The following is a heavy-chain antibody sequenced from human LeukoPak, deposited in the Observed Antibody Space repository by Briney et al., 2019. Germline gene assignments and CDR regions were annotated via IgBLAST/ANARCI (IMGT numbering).Heavy chain of an antibody. CDR3: AREVWSSGFVGSDY. CDR2: IYTSGST. D-gene: IGHD3-22*01. Sequence: SEALSLTCTVSGGSISSGSYYWSWIRQPDGKGLEWIGRIYTSGSTNYNPSLKSRVTISVDTSKNQFSLKLSSVTAADTAVYYCAREVWSSGFVGSDYWGQGTLVTVSS. CDR1: GGSISSGSYY. J-gene: IGHJ4*02. V-gene: IGHV4-61*02.